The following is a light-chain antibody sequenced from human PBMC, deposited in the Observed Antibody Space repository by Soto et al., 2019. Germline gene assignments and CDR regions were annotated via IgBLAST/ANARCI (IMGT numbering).Light chain of an antibody. V-gene: IGKV3-20*01. CDR2: GAS. CDR1: QTVSSSY. CDR3: HLYGTSPLFT. J-gene: IGKJ2*01. Sequence: EIVLTQSPGTLSLSPGVRATLSCRASQTVSSSYLARSQQKPGQPPRPLIYGASSRATGVPDRFSGTGSGTDFTLTISRLEPEDFAVYYCHLYGTSPLFTFGQGTKLEIK.